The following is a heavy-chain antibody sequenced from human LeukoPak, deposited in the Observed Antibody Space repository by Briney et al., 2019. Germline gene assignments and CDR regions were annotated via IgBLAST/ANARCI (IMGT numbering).Heavy chain of an antibody. CDR1: GFNFSSHW. J-gene: IGHJ6*01. CDR3: VRGREVRGRSMDV. CDR2: LRSSGNGT. D-gene: IGHD3-10*01. V-gene: IGHV3-74*03. Sequence: GGSLRLSCAASGFNFSSHWMHWVRQAPGKGLVWVSRLRSSGNGTTYADSVKGRFTISRDNAKNTLFLQMNSLRIEDTAVYYCVRGREVRGRSMDVWGKGPRSSSPQ.